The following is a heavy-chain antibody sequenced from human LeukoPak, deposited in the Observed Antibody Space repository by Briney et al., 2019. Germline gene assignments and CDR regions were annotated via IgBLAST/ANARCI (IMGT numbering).Heavy chain of an antibody. CDR3: ARDAFIAAAGTGSMDV. J-gene: IGHJ6*02. CDR1: GFTFSSYA. CDR2: MSYDGSNK. V-gene: IGHV3-30-3*01. D-gene: IGHD6-13*01. Sequence: GGSLRLSCAASGFTFSSYAMHWVRQAPGKGLEWVAVMSYDGSNKYYADSVKGRFTISRDNSKNTLYLQMNSLRAEDTAVYYCARDAFIAAAGTGSMDVWGQGTTVTVSS.